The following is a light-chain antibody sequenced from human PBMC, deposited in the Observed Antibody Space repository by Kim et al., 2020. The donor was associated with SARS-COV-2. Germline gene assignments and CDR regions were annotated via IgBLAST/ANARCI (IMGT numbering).Light chain of an antibody. CDR1: ISDVGGYNY. CDR2: DVS. CDR3: NSYTSSRTFV. J-gene: IGLJ1*01. V-gene: IGLV2-14*03. Sequence: GQSITISCSGSISDVGGYNYVSWYQQHPGKAPNLMIFDVSNRPSGVSDRFSGSKSGNTASLTISGLQAEDEADYYCNSYTSSRTFVFGTGTKVTVL.